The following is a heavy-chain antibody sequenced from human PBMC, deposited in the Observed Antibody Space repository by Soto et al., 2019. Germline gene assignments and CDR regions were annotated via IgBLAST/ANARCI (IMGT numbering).Heavy chain of an antibody. CDR2: IYPGDSDT. Sequence: LGESLKISCTASGYRFTSYWIGWVRQMPGKGLEWMGIIYPGDSDTRYSPSFQGQVTISADKSISTAYLQWSSLKASDTAMYYCARQGATLRMGIDYWGQGTLVTVSS. J-gene: IGHJ4*02. CDR1: GYRFTSYW. CDR3: ARQGATLRMGIDY. V-gene: IGHV5-51*01. D-gene: IGHD3-16*01.